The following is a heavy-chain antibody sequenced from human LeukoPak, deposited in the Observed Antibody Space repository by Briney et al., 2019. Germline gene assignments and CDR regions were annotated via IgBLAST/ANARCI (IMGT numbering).Heavy chain of an antibody. CDR2: ISSDSGHI. D-gene: IGHD3-22*01. Sequence: PGGSLRLSCAASGFTFSTYSMNWVRQAPGKGLEWVSSISSDSGHIFYADSVKGRFTISRDNAKNSLYLQMNSLRAEDTAVYYCARGNYYDSSGYYFGYFDYWGQGTLVTVSS. J-gene: IGHJ4*02. V-gene: IGHV3-21*01. CDR1: GFTFSTYS. CDR3: ARGNYYDSSGYYFGYFDY.